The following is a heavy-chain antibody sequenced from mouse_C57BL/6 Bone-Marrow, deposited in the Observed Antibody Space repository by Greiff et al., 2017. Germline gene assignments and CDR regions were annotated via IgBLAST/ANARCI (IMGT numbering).Heavy chain of an antibody. CDR2: IDPENGDT. Sequence: EVKLQESGAELVRPGASVKLSCTASGFNIKDDYMHWVKQRPEQGLEWIGWIDPENGDTEYASKFQGKATITADTSSNTAYLQLSSLTSEDTAVYYCTTRTDGYYGGFGYWGQGTTLTVSS. D-gene: IGHD2-3*01. J-gene: IGHJ2*01. V-gene: IGHV14-4*01. CDR1: GFNIKDDY. CDR3: TTRTDGYYGGFGY.